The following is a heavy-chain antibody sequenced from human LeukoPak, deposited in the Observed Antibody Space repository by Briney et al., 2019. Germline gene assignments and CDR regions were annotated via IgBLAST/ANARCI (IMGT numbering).Heavy chain of an antibody. CDR1: GDTFTSYG. CDR3: ARALVVLAAALLNFVY. Sequence: ASVKVSCKASGDTFTSYGISWVRRAPGQGLEWMGWISAYNGNTNYAQKLQGRVTMTTDTSTSTAYMELRSLRSDDTAVYYCARALVVLAAALLNFVYWGHGTLVTVSS. D-gene: IGHD6-13*01. V-gene: IGHV1-18*01. CDR2: ISAYNGNT. J-gene: IGHJ4*01.